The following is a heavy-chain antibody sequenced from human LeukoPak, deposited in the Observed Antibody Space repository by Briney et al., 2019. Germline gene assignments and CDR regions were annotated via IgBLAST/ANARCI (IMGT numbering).Heavy chain of an antibody. CDR2: ISSSSSYI. D-gene: IGHD3-10*01. Sequence: GGSLRLSCAASGFTFSSYSMNWVRQAPGKGLEWVSSISSSSSYIYYADSVKGRFTISRVNAKNSLYLQMNSLRAEDTAVYYCAQGSTMVRGVIAPFDYWGQGTLVTVSS. V-gene: IGHV3-21*01. J-gene: IGHJ4*02. CDR1: GFTFSSYS. CDR3: AQGSTMVRGVIAPFDY.